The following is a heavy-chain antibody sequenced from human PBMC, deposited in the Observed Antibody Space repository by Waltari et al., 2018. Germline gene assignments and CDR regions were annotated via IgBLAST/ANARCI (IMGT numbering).Heavy chain of an antibody. J-gene: IGHJ4*02. CDR3: ARASIAVEERGDDYFHY. CDR2: IWYDGDNK. V-gene: IGHV3-33*01. Sequence: VQLVVSGGGVVQPGKSLRLSCAASGFSFSSYAMHWVRQAPGKGLEWLAGIWYDGDNKYYGDSVRGRFTISRDNSKNTLYLQLNSLRAEDTAVYYCARASIAVEERGDDYFHYWGQGTLVTVSS. D-gene: IGHD6-19*01. CDR1: GFSFSSYA.